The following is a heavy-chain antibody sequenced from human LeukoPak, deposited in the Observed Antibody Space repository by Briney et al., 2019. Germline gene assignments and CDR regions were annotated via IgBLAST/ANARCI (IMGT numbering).Heavy chain of an antibody. J-gene: IGHJ3*01. CDR2: ISWNSGSI. CDR3: AQSMKVEVMAGPFDL. Sequence: PGGSLRLSCAASGFSFDDFAMHWFRQAPGKGPEWVSGISWNSGSIGYADSVRGRFTISRDNAKNSLYLQMNSLRAEDTALYYCAQSMKVEVMAGPFDLWGQGTMVSVSS. CDR1: GFSFDDFA. V-gene: IGHV3-9*01. D-gene: IGHD3-22*01.